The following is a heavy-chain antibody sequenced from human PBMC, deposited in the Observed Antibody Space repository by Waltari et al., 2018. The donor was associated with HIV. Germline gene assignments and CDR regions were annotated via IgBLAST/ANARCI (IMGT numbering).Heavy chain of an antibody. D-gene: IGHD3-3*01. J-gene: IGHJ5*02. CDR1: GTLVSDNY. CDR2: LYGDGTT. CDR3: ARGIRYYAP. V-gene: IGHV3-53*02. Sequence: EVQLVQSGGGVVSPEESVRLSCAVSGTLVSDNYMSWIRQAPGTGLEWVAVLYGDGTTYYADSVKGRFVVSRDKGKNMFFLQMDYPRGADSATYFCARGIRYYAPWGQGVLVSVS.